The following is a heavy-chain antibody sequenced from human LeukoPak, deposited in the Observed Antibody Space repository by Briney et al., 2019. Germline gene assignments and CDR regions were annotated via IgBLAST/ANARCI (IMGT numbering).Heavy chain of an antibody. J-gene: IGHJ3*02. D-gene: IGHD6-13*01. CDR1: GGSLSSGSYY. V-gene: IGHV4-61*02. CDR2: IYTSGST. CDR3: ARHLAGTVAFDI. Sequence: PSQTLSLTCTVSGGSLSSGSYYWSWIRQPAGKGLEWIGRIYTSGSTNYNPSLKSRVTISIDTSKNQFSLKLSSVAAADTAVYYCARHLAGTVAFDIWGQGTMVTVSS.